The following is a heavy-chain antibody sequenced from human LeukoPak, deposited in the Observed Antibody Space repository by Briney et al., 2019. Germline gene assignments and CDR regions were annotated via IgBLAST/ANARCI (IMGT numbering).Heavy chain of an antibody. J-gene: IGHJ4*02. CDR1: GFTFSSYS. CDR2: ISTGTSII. D-gene: IGHD6-13*01. Sequence: GGSLRPSCAASGFTFSSYSMNWVRQAPGKGLEWVSSISTGTSIIYYADSVKGRFTISRDNAKNSLYLQMNSLRAEDTAVYYCARDREQQLVLSGFDYWGQGALVTVSS. CDR3: ARDREQQLVLSGFDY. V-gene: IGHV3-21*01.